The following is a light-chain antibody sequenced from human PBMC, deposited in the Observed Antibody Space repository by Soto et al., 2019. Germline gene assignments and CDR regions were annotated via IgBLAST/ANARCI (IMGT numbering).Light chain of an antibody. CDR3: SSYKISNTLV. CDR2: DVS. J-gene: IGLJ1*01. Sequence: SIFKTRNRRYVGGYNYVSWYQQYPGKAPKLMIYDVSNRPSGVSNRFSGSKSGNTASLTISGLQAEDEADYYCSSYKISNTLVFGSGTKVTV. V-gene: IGLV2-14*04. CDR1: RRYVGGYNY.